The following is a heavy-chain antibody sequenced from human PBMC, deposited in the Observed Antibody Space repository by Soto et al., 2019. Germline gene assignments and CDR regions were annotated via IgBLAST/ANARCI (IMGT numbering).Heavy chain of an antibody. CDR2: IYYSGSA. J-gene: IGHJ5*02. V-gene: IGHV4-31*03. Sequence: PSETLSLTCTFSVVSISSGANYCSWVRQGPWKGLEWIGNIYYSGSAYYNPSLKSRLTMSVDTSKNSFSLKLTSVTAADTAVYYCARVLCSSTTCYFHDRFEPLGQGTLVNVSS. CDR3: ARVLCSSTTCYFHDRFEP. D-gene: IGHD2-2*01. CDR1: VVSISSGANY.